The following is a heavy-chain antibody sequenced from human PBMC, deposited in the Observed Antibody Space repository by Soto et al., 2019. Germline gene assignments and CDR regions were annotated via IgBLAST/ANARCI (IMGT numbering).Heavy chain of an antibody. D-gene: IGHD4-17*01. J-gene: IGHJ4*02. V-gene: IGHV3-30*18. CDR3: AKELNFHWYYGGKTGAPADY. CDR2: ISYDGSNK. Sequence: PGGSLRLSCAASGFTFSSYGMHWVRQAPGKGLEWVAVISYDGSNKYYADSVKGRFTISRDNSKNTLYLQMNSLRAEDTAVYYCAKELNFHWYYGGKTGAPADYWGQGTLVTVSS. CDR1: GFTFSSYG.